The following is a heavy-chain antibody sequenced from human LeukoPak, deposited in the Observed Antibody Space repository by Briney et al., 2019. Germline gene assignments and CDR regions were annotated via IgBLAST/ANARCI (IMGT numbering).Heavy chain of an antibody. Sequence: PGGSLRLSCAASGFTFSSFAMSWVRQAPGEGLEWVSAMSGSGGMTYSADSVKGRFTISRDNSKDTLYLQMNSLRAEDTAVYYCAKDRGPITDYWGQGTLVTVSS. J-gene: IGHJ4*02. D-gene: IGHD5-12*01. V-gene: IGHV3-23*01. CDR2: MSGSGGMT. CDR3: AKDRGPITDY. CDR1: GFTFSSFA.